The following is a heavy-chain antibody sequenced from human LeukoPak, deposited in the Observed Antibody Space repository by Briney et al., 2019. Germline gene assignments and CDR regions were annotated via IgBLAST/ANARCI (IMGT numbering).Heavy chain of an antibody. J-gene: IGHJ3*02. CDR2: INPSGGST. CDR3: ARGEQLYKYQLLYRRGNDAFDI. CDR1: GYTFTSYY. V-gene: IGHV1-46*01. Sequence: ASVKVSCKASGYTFTSYYMHWVRQAPGQGLEWMGIINPSGGSTSYAQKFQGRVTMTRDTSTSTVYMELSRLRSDDTAVYYCARGEQLYKYQLLYRRGNDAFDIWGQGTMVTVSS. D-gene: IGHD2-2*02.